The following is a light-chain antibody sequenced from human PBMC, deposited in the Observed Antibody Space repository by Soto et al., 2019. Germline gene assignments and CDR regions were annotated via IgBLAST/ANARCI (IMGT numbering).Light chain of an antibody. CDR1: QSVNSN. CDR3: QQRSNWPT. J-gene: IGKJ5*01. V-gene: IGKV3-11*01. CDR2: HAS. Sequence: EIVMTQTPATLSVSPGETVTLSCRASQSVNSNLAWYQQKPGQAPRLLIYHASTRATGIPARFSGSGSGTDFTLTISSLEPEDFAVYYCQQRSNWPTFGQGRLLEVK.